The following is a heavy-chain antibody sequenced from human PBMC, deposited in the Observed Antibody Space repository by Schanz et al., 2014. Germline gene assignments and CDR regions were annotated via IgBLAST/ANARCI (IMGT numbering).Heavy chain of an antibody. J-gene: IGHJ4*02. V-gene: IGHV3-23*01. CDR2: ISGTGGDDA. Sequence: EMQLLESGGGLIQPGGSLRLSCAASGFVFGDYYMTWIRQAPGKGLLWVSSISGTGGDDAYYADSVNGRFTITRNNSKNTLYRQINSLRAEDSAVYYCVRDSFYAFDYWGQGTLVTVSS. CDR3: VRDSFYAFDY. D-gene: IGHD3-16*01. CDR1: GFVFGDYY.